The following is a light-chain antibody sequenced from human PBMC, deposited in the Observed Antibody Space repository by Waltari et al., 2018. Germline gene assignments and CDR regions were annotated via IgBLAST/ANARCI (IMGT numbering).Light chain of an antibody. CDR3: CSYAGGRTYVV. Sequence: QSALTQAASVSGSLGQSITISCTGTTNDVGAYDLVSWYQQHPGKAPRLIIYAVTERPSGVSNRFSGSKSGITASLTISGLQAEDEADYHCCSYAGGRTYVVFGGGTKLTVL. CDR1: TNDVGAYDL. J-gene: IGLJ2*01. CDR2: AVT. V-gene: IGLV2-23*02.